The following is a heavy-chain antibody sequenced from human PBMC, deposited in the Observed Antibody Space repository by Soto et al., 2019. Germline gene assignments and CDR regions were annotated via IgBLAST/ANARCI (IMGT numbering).Heavy chain of an antibody. J-gene: IGHJ5*02. CDR3: AGDPDSHYNDSHASSYP. CDR2: IIPIIGII. CDR1: GGTFSTYT. V-gene: IGHV1-69*08. D-gene: IGHD4-4*01. Sequence: QVQLVQSGAEVKKPGSSVKVSCKASGGTFSTYTITWVRQAPGQGLEWMGRIIPIIGIINYAQKFQGRVTIRAEKFTGTASRELPGLRSDDTSVYYCAGDPDSHYNDSHASSYPWGQGTLVTVSS.